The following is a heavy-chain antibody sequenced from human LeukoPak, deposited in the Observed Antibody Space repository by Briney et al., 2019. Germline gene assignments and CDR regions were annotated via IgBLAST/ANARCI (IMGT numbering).Heavy chain of an antibody. CDR1: GFTYSHNG. CDR3: ARSYSSSWYPRLA. V-gene: IGHV3-30*19. CDR2: ISYDGSNK. Sequence: GGSLRLSCVASGFTYSHNGMHWVRQAPGKGLEWVAVISYDGSNKYYADSVKGRFTISRDNSKNTLYLQMNSLRAEDTAVYYCARSYSSSWYPRLAWGQGTLVTVSS. J-gene: IGHJ5*02. D-gene: IGHD6-13*01.